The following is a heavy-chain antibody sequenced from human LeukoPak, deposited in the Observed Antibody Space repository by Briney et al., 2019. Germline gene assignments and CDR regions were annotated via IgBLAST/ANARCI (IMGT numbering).Heavy chain of an antibody. D-gene: IGHD5-12*01. V-gene: IGHV4-39*07. CDR1: GGSISSSSYY. CDR2: IYYSGST. CDR3: ARGRLIVAPGVYYFEY. Sequence: PSETLSLTCTVSGGSISSSSYYWGWIRQPPGKGLEWIGSIYYSGSTYYNPSLKSRVTISVDTSKNQFSLKLSSVTAADTAVYYCARGRLIVAPGVYYFEYWGQGTLVTVSS. J-gene: IGHJ4*02.